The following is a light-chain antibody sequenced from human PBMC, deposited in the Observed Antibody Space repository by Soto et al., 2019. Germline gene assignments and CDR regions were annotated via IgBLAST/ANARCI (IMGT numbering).Light chain of an antibody. J-gene: IGKJ5*01. Sequence: EIVLTQSPGTLSLSPGDRATLSCSASQTVSSNFLAWYQQRPAQAPRLLIHGASTRATGITDRFSGSGSGTDFTLTISRLEPEDFAVYYCQQYGGTPPITFGQGTRLEIK. CDR3: QQYGGTPPIT. CDR1: QTVSSNF. CDR2: GAS. V-gene: IGKV3-20*01.